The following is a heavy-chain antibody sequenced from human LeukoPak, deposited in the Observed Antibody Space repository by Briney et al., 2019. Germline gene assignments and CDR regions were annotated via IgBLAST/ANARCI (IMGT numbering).Heavy chain of an antibody. J-gene: IGHJ4*02. CDR3: ARGGYYDSSGYPLDY. V-gene: IGHV4-34*01. CDR1: GGSFSGYY. Sequence: PSETLSLTCAVYGGSFSGYYWSWIRQPPGKGLEWIGEINHSGSTNYNPSLKSRVTISVDTSKNQFSLKLSSVTAADTAVYYCARGGYYDSSGYPLDYWGQRTLVTVSS. D-gene: IGHD3-22*01. CDR2: INHSGST.